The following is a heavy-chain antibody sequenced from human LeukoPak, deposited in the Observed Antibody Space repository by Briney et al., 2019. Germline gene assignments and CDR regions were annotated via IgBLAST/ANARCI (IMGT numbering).Heavy chain of an antibody. CDR2: ISYDGSNK. D-gene: IGHD2-15*01. CDR1: GFTFSSHA. Sequence: GGSLRLSCAASGFTFSSHAMHWVRQAPGKGLEWVAVISYDGSNKYYADSVKGRFTISRDNSKNTLYLQMNSLRAEDTAVYYCARDLPDGGSYFDYWGQGTLVTVSS. V-gene: IGHV3-30-3*01. CDR3: ARDLPDGGSYFDY. J-gene: IGHJ4*02.